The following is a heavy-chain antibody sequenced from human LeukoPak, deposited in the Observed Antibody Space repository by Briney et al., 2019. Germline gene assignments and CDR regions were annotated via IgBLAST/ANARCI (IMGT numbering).Heavy chain of an antibody. D-gene: IGHD5-12*01. CDR1: GGSFSGYY. Sequence: SETLSLTCAVYGGSFSGYYWSWIRQPPGKGLEWIGEINHSGSTNYNPSLKSRVTISVDTSKNQFSLKLSSVTAADTAVYYCARELPRQWLRFGTFGYWGQGTLVTVSS. CDR3: ARELPRQWLRFGTFGY. CDR2: INHSGST. V-gene: IGHV4-34*01. J-gene: IGHJ4*02.